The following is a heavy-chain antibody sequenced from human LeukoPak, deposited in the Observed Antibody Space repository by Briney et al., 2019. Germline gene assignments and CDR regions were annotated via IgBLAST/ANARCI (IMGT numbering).Heavy chain of an antibody. CDR1: GFTFSSYS. CDR3: ASGTTGTTDLVDY. CDR2: IISSSGYI. D-gene: IGHD1-1*01. Sequence: KSGGSLRLSCAASGFTFSSYSMNWVRQAPGKGLEWVSSIISSSGYIYYADSVKGRFTISRDNAKNSLYLQMNSLRAEDTAVYYCASGTTGTTDLVDYWGQGTLVTVSS. J-gene: IGHJ4*02. V-gene: IGHV3-21*01.